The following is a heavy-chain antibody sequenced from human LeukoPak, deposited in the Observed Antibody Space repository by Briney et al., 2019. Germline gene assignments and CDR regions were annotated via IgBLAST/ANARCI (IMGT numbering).Heavy chain of an antibody. Sequence: ASVKVSCKASGYTFTSYYMHWVRQAPGQGLEWMGIINPSGGSTSYAQKFQGRVTMTRDTSTSTVYMELSSLRSEDTAVYYCATQRVAAAGLFLDDYWGQGTLVTVSS. CDR2: INPSGGST. CDR1: GYTFTSYY. D-gene: IGHD6-13*01. CDR3: ATQRVAAAGLFLDDY. V-gene: IGHV1-46*01. J-gene: IGHJ4*02.